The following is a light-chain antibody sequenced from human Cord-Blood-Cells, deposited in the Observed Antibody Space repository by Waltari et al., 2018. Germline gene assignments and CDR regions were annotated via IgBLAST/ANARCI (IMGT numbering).Light chain of an antibody. CDR1: KLGDKY. J-gene: IGLJ2*01. V-gene: IGLV3-1*01. CDR3: QEWDSSTVV. CDR2: QDS. Sequence: SYELTQPPSVSVSPGQTASITCSGDKLGDKYACWYQQKPGQSPVLVIYQDSKRHSGIPERFSGSNSGNTATLTISGTQAMDEADYYCQEWDSSTVVFGGGTKLTVL.